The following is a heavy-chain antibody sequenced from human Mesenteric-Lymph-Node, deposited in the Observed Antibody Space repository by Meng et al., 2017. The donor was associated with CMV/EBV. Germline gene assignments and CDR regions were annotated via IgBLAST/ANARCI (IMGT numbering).Heavy chain of an antibody. V-gene: IGHV3-7*01. CDR3: ARVSGVVVVAASHWYFDL. J-gene: IGHJ2*01. D-gene: IGHD2-15*01. CDR1: GFTFSNYW. CDR2: IKHDGSEI. Sequence: ESLKISCATSGFTFSNYWMSWVRQAPGKGLEWVANIKHDGSEIYYVDSVKGRFTVSRDNAKNSLFLQMNSLRAEDTAVYYCARVSGVVVVAASHWYFDLWGRGTLVTVSS.